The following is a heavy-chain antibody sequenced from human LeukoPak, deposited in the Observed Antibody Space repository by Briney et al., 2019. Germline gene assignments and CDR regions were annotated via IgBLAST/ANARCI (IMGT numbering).Heavy chain of an antibody. J-gene: IGHJ4*02. D-gene: IGHD4-23*01. CDR2: IIASGLST. Sequence: PGGSLRLSCATSGFTFSNYGMTWVRQAPGKGLEWVSSIIASGLSTYYADSVKGRFTISRDNSKNTVFLQVNSLRAEDTAVYYCARGFKTPAYWGQGTLVTVSS. CDR1: GFTFSNYG. V-gene: IGHV3-23*01. CDR3: ARGFKTPAY.